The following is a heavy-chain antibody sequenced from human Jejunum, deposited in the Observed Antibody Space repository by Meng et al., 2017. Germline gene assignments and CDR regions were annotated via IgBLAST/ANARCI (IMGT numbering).Heavy chain of an antibody. CDR1: GAPNSTVYW. V-gene: IGHV4-4*02. CDR2: ISHSGST. J-gene: IGHJ4*02. D-gene: IGHD5-18*01. CDR3: ARGGYYSFDY. Sequence: QLPPQASAHGPVNPSDTLSVTWAVSGAPNSTVYWVPWVRQSPWKGLEWIGEISHSGSTNYNPSIKCRVPISVDKSKNQFSLKLTSVTAADTAVYYCARGGYYSFDYWGQGTLVTVPQ.